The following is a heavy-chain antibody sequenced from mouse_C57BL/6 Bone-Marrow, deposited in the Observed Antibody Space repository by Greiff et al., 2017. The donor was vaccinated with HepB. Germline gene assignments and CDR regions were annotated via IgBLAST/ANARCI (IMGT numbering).Heavy chain of an antibody. D-gene: IGHD1-1*01. CDR2: IWWDDDK. CDR1: GFSLSTFGMG. J-gene: IGHJ3*01. V-gene: IGHV8-8*01. Sequence: QVTLKVSGPGILQPSQTLSLTCSFSGFSLSTFGMGLGWIRHPSGKGLEWLAHIWWDDDKYYNPALKSRPTISKNTSKNQVFLKIANVNTADTATYYCARIGLLLRYQRGFAYWGQGTLVTVSA. CDR3: ARIGLLLRYQRGFAY.